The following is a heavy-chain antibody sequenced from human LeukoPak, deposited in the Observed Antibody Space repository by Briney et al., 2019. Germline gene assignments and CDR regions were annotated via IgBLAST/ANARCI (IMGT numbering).Heavy chain of an antibody. CDR3: ARWGDSRGISAFDI. J-gene: IGHJ3*02. CDR1: GFTFSSYS. Sequence: GGSLRLSCAASGFTFSSYSMNWVRQAPGKGLEWVSSISSSSSYIYYADSVKGRFTISRDNAKNSLYLQMNSLRAEDTAVYYCARWGDSRGISAFDIWGQGTMVTVSS. V-gene: IGHV3-21*01. D-gene: IGHD3-16*01. CDR2: ISSSSSYI.